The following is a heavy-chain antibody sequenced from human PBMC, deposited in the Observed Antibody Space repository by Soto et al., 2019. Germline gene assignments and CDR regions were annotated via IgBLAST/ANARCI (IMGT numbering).Heavy chain of an antibody. CDR3: ARRRKRHDAFDI. CDR2: IYYSGST. V-gene: IGHV4-59*08. CDR1: GGSISSYY. Sequence: QVQLQESGPGLVKPSETLSLTCTVSGGSISSYYWSWIRQPPGKGLEWIGYIYYSGSTNYNPSLKSRVTISVETSKNQFSLKLSSVTAADTAVYYCARRRKRHDAFDIWGQGTMVTVSS. J-gene: IGHJ3*02.